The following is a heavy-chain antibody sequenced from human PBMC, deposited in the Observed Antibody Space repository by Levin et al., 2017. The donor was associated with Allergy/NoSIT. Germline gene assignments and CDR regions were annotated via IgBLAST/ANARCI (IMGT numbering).Heavy chain of an antibody. J-gene: IGHJ3*02. CDR1: GFTFSSYW. CDR3: ARNWRSAFDI. D-gene: IGHD2-8*02. Sequence: ETLSLTCAASGFTFSSYWMSWVRQAPGKGLEWVANIKQDGTEKYYVDSVKGRFTVSKDNAKNSVYLQMSSLRVEDTVVYYCARNWRSAFDIWGLGTMVTVSS. V-gene: IGHV3-7*05. CDR2: IKQDGTEK.